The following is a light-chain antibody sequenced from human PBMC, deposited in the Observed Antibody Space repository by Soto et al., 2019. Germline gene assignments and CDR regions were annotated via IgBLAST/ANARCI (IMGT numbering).Light chain of an antibody. V-gene: IGLV2-14*03. J-gene: IGLJ2*01. CDR1: SSDVGAFDY. Sequence: QSALTQPASVSGSPGQSITISCTGSSSDVGAFDYVSWYQHHPGRAPKLMIFDVTKRPSGVSPRFSGSKSDNTASLTISGLQTEDEAHYYCSSLTAVTTVVFGGGTQLTVL. CDR3: SSLTAVTTVV. CDR2: DVT.